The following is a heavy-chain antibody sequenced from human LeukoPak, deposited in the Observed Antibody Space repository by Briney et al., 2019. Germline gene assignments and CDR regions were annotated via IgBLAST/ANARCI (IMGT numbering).Heavy chain of an antibody. CDR3: ARDRELERNWFDP. CDR2: ICSGGTGGST. Sequence: GGSLRLSCAASGFSVSSNYMSWVRQAPGKGLEWVSVICSGGTGGSTYYADFVKGRFTISRDDSKNTLYLQMNSLRAEDTAVYYCARDRELERNWFDPWGQGTLVIVSS. CDR1: GFSVSSNY. V-gene: IGHV3-66*01. D-gene: IGHD1-1*01. J-gene: IGHJ5*02.